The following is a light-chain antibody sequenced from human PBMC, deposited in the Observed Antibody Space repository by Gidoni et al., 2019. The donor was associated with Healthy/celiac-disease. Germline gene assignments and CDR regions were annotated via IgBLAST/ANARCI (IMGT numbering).Light chain of an antibody. Sequence: DIPLTPSPSFLSASVGDRVTITCRASRGISSYLAWYQQKPGKAPKLLIYAASTLQSGVPSRFSGSGSGTEFTLTISSLQPEDFATYYCQQLNSYPYTFXQXTKLEIK. CDR2: AAS. CDR3: QQLNSYPYT. J-gene: IGKJ2*01. CDR1: RGISSY. V-gene: IGKV1-9*01.